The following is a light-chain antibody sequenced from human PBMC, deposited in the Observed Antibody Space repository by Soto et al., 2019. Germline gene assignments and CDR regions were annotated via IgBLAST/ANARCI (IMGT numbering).Light chain of an antibody. Sequence: EIVLTQSPATLSLSPGERATLSCRASQSVSSYLAWYQQKPGQAPRLLIYDASNRATGIPARFSGSGSGTAFTLTISSLEPEDFAVYYCQQRSNWPPGFGQGTRLEIK. CDR3: QQRSNWPPG. CDR1: QSVSSY. V-gene: IGKV3-11*01. CDR2: DAS. J-gene: IGKJ5*01.